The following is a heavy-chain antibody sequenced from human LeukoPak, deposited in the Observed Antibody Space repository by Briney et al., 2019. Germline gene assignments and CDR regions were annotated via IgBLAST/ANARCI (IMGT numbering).Heavy chain of an antibody. CDR3: ARGPVRYFDWTTFYYYYYGMDV. CDR1: GYTFTSYA. V-gene: IGHV1-3*02. CDR2: SNAGNGNT. D-gene: IGHD3-9*01. J-gene: IGHJ6*02. Sequence: ASVKVSCKVSGYTFTSYAMHWVRQAPGQRLEWMGWSNAGNGNTKYSQEFQGRVTITRDTSASTAYMELSSLRSEDMAVYYCARGPVRYFDWTTFYYYYYGMDVWGQGTTVTVSS.